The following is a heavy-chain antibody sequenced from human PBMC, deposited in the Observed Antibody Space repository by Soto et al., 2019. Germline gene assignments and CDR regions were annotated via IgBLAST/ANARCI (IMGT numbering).Heavy chain of an antibody. CDR1: GGSISSGGYY. CDR3: ARVNHCSSTSCYRESWFDP. V-gene: IGHV4-31*03. D-gene: IGHD2-2*01. J-gene: IGHJ5*02. Sequence: SSETLSLTCTVSGGSISSGGYYWSWIRQHPGKGLEWIGYIYYSGSTYYNPSLKSRVTISVDTSKNQFSLKLSSVTAADTAVYYCARVNHCSSTSCYRESWFDPWGQGTLVTVSS. CDR2: IYYSGST.